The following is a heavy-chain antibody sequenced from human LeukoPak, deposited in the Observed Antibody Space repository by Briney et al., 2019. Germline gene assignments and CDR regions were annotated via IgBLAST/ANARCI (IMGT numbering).Heavy chain of an antibody. V-gene: IGHV1-69*05. CDR2: IIPIFGTA. CDR3: ARGYCSSTSCYTHGIDY. Sequence: SVKVSCKASGGTFSSYAISWVRQAPGQGLEWMGGIIPIFGTANYAQTFQGRVTITTDESTSTAYMELSSLRSEDTAVYYCARGYCSSTSCYTHGIDYWGQGTLVTVSS. CDR1: GGTFSSYA. D-gene: IGHD2-2*02. J-gene: IGHJ4*02.